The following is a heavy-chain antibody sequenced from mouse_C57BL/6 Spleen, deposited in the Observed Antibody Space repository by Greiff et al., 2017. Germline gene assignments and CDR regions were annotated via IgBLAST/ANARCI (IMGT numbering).Heavy chain of an antibody. J-gene: IGHJ4*01. V-gene: IGHV1-22*01. CDR1: GYTFPDYN. CDR3: AREGKGAMDY. Sequence: EVQLQESGPELVKPGASVKMSCKASGYTFPDYNMHWVKQSHGKSLEWIGYINPNNGGTSYNQKFKGKATLTVNKSSSTAYMELRSLTSEDSAVYYCAREGKGAMDYWGQGTSVTVSS. CDR2: INPNNGGT.